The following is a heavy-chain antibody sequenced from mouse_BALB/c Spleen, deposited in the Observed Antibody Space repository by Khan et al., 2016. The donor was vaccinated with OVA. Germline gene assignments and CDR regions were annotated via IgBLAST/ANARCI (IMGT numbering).Heavy chain of an antibody. CDR3: VRNTHVITAIRAY. Sequence: QVQLKESGPGLVAPSQSLSLTCTVSGFSITSYGVHWVRQPPGKSLEWLVVIWSDGKTTYNSTLKSRLSIITDNSNSQAFLKLNSLQTDDTAMYYCVRNTHVITAIRAYWGQGTLVTVSS. D-gene: IGHD2-4*01. CDR1: GFSITSYG. J-gene: IGHJ4*01. CDR2: IWSDGKT. V-gene: IGHV2-6*02.